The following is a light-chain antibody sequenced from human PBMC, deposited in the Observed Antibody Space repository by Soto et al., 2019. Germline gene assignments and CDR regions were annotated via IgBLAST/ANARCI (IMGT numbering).Light chain of an antibody. V-gene: IGLV2-14*01. J-gene: IGLJ1*01. CDR2: EVS. CDR1: SSDVGGYNY. CDR3: TSYTSSSTYV. Sequence: QSALTQPASVSGSPGQSITISCTGTSSDVGGYNYVSWYQHHPGKAPKLIIYEVSNRPSGVSNRFSGSKSGNTASLTVSRLQAEDEADYYCTSYTSSSTYVFGTGTKVTV.